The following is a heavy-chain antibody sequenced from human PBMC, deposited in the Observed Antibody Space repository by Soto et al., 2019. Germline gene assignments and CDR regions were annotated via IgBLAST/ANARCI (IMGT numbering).Heavy chain of an antibody. V-gene: IGHV4-59*01. CDR2: IYYTGTT. CDR3: ARASLRSLEWFPQFDP. CDR1: GVSISNYY. J-gene: IGHJ5*02. Sequence: SETLSLTCIVSGVSISNYYWSWIRQSPGKGLEWIGYIYYTGTTSYNPSLQSRVTISVDTSKNQFSLKLRSVTAADTAVYYCARASLRSLEWFPQFDPWGQGTLVTVSS. D-gene: IGHD3-3*01.